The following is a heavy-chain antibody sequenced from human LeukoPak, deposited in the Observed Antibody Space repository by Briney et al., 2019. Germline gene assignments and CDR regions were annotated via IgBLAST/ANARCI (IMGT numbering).Heavy chain of an antibody. CDR2: INHSGST. J-gene: IGHJ3*02. V-gene: IGHV4-34*01. D-gene: IGHD3-22*01. CDR1: DGSFSGYY. Sequence: PSETLSLTCGVYDGSFSGYYWSWIRQPPGKGLEWIGEINHSGSTNYNPSLKSRVTISLDTSNNRFSLKLSSVTAADTAVYYCARHHYYDSSGYSEDAFHIWGQGTMVTVSS. CDR3: ARHHYYDSSGYSEDAFHI.